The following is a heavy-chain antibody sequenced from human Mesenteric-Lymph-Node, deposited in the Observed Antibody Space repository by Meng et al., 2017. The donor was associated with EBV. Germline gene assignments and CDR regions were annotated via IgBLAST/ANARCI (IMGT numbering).Heavy chain of an antibody. CDR2: IYHSGRT. J-gene: IGHJ4*02. V-gene: IGHV4-4*02. CDR3: ARVTVTGGYYFDY. CDR1: GGSIRSSNW. D-gene: IGHD4-17*01. Sequence: APRPESGPGRLKPSWRLSLTCAVSGGSIRSSNWWSWVRQPPGKGLEWIGEIYHSGRTSYNPSLKSRVSLSVEKSKNHFSLNLSSVTAADTAVYYCARVTVTGGYYFDYWGQGSLVTVSS.